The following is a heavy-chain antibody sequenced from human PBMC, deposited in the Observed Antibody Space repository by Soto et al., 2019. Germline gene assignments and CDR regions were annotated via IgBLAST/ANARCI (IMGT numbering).Heavy chain of an antibody. Sequence: QVQLVQSGAEVKKPGASVKVSCKASGYTFTGYYMHWVRQAPGQGLEWMGWINPNSGGTNDAQKFQGWVTMTRDTSISTAYMELSRLRSDDTAVYYCARAGKGAAAGTYSYYYYYYMDVWGKGTTVTVSS. D-gene: IGHD6-13*01. CDR2: INPNSGGT. J-gene: IGHJ6*03. CDR1: GYTFTGYY. CDR3: ARAGKGAAAGTYSYYYYYYMDV. V-gene: IGHV1-2*04.